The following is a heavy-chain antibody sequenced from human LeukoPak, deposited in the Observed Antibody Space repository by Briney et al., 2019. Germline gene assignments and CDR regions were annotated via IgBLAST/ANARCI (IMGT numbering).Heavy chain of an antibody. CDR1: GFTFSSYG. CDR2: IWYDGSNK. CDR3: ARVRGYIAVAGTRGYYYYGMDV. J-gene: IGHJ6*02. D-gene: IGHD6-19*01. V-gene: IGHV3-33*01. Sequence: GGSLRLSCAASGFTFSSYGMHWVRQAPGKGLEWVAVIWYDGSNKYYADSVKGRFTISRDNSKNTLYLQMNSLRAEDTAVYYCARVRGYIAVAGTRGYYYYGMDVWGQGTTVTVSS.